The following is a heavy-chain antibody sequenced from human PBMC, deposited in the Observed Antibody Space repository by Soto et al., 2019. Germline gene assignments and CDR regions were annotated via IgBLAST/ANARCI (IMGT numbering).Heavy chain of an antibody. Sequence: GGSLRLYCAATGFTFRTCGTHWVRQAPGKGLEWVAVISYDGSKKYYADSVKGRFTISRDNSKSTLYLQMNSLRADDTAVYYCVKDRVESGLGEVDYWGQGTLVTVSS. CDR3: VKDRVESGLGEVDY. D-gene: IGHD3-16*01. V-gene: IGHV3-30*18. CDR1: GFTFRTCG. CDR2: ISYDGSKK. J-gene: IGHJ4*02.